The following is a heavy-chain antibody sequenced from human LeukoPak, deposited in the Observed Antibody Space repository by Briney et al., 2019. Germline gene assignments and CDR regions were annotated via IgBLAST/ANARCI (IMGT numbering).Heavy chain of an antibody. CDR1: GFTFSSYS. V-gene: IGHV3-21*01. D-gene: IGHD4-17*01. CDR2: ISSSSSYI. Sequence: AGGSLRLSCAASGFTFSSYSMNWVRQAPGKGLEWVSSISSSSSYIYYADSVKGRFTISRDNAKNSLYLQMNSLRAEDTAVCYCARDSNHGDYDYWGQGTLVTVSS. CDR3: ARDSNHGDYDY. J-gene: IGHJ4*02.